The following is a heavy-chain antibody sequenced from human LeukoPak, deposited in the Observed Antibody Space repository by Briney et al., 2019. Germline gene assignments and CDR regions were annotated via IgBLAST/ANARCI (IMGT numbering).Heavy chain of an antibody. Sequence: SETLSLTCTVSGGSISSSSYYWGWIRQPPGKGLEWIGYIYYSGSTNYNPSLKSRVTISVDTSKNQFSLKLSSVTAADTAVYYCAQSLLWFGESEYAFDIWGQGTMVTVSS. D-gene: IGHD3-10*01. CDR3: AQSLLWFGESEYAFDI. CDR1: GGSISSSSYY. J-gene: IGHJ3*02. V-gene: IGHV4-61*05. CDR2: IYYSGST.